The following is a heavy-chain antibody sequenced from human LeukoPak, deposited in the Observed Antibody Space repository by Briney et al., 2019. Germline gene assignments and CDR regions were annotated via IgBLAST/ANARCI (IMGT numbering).Heavy chain of an antibody. V-gene: IGHV7-4-1*02. D-gene: IGHD2-2*01. CDR3: ARDIVVVPAANFWFDP. CDR2: INTNTGNP. CDR1: GYTFTSYA. Sequence: ASVKVSCKASGYTFTSYAMNWVRQAPGQGLEWMGWINTNTGNPTYAQGFTGRFVFSLDTSVSTAYLQISSLKAEDTAVYYCARDIVVVPAANFWFDPWGQGTLVTVSS. J-gene: IGHJ5*02.